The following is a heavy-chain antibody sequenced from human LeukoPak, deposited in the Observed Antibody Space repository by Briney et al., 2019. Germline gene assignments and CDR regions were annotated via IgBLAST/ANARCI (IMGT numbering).Heavy chain of an antibody. CDR2: IYWDDDK. CDR1: GFSLSTSGVG. CDR3: AHRGQLSLRGPTAFDP. J-gene: IGHJ5*02. Sequence: SGPTLVKPKQTLTLTCSFSGFSLSTSGVGVGWIRQPPGKALEWLALIYWDDDKRYSPSLKSRVTITKDTSKNQAVFTMTNMDPEDTATYYCAHRGQLSLRGPTAFDPWGQGILVTVST. V-gene: IGHV2-5*02. D-gene: IGHD3-16*02.